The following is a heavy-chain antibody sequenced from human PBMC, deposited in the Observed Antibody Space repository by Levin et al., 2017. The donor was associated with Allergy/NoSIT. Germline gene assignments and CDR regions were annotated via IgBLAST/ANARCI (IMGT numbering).Heavy chain of an antibody. J-gene: IGHJ2*01. D-gene: IGHD3-10*01. CDR3: ARDSGRPGRYWYFDL. Sequence: ASVKVSCKASGYIFTDYFLHWVRQAPGQGPEWMGLINPKRGVTEYAQKFQGWVTMTRDTSISTVYMELNRLTFDDTAVYYCARDSGRPGRYWYFDLWGRGTLVTVSS. CDR2: INPKRGVT. CDR1: GYIFTDYF. V-gene: IGHV1-2*04.